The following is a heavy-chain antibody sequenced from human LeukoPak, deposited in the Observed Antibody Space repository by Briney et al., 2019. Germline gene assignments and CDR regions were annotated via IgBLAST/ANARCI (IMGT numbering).Heavy chain of an antibody. D-gene: IGHD6-19*01. CDR1: GFSVSNYY. CDR2: IYSGGGT. Sequence: GGSLRLSCAASGFSVSNYYMSWVRQAPGTGLEWVSVIYSGGGTYYADSVKGRFTISRDDSKSTLSLQMNSLRAEDTAVYYCARGSMAVAADVWGKGTTVTVSS. CDR3: ARGSMAVAADV. V-gene: IGHV3-53*01. J-gene: IGHJ6*04.